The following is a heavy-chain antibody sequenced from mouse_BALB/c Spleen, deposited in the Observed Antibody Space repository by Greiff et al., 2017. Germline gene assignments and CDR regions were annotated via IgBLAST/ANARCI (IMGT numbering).Heavy chain of an antibody. CDR3: TRSYGNPRYWYFDV. CDR1: GYTFTSYW. V-gene: IGHV1S22*01. CDR2: IYPGSGST. Sequence: LQQPGSELVRPGASVKLSCKASGYTFTSYWMHWVKQRHGQGLEWIGNIYPGSGSTNYDEKFKSKGTLTVDTSSSTAYMHLSSLTSEDSAVYYCTRSYGNPRYWYFDVWGAGTTVTVSS. J-gene: IGHJ1*01. D-gene: IGHD2-1*01.